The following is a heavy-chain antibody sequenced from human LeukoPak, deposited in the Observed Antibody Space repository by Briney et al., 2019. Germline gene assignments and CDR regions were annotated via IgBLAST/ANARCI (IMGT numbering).Heavy chain of an antibody. CDR3: ARGRTTVRPGYFDH. J-gene: IGHJ4*02. CDR2: IKQDGSEK. D-gene: IGHD4-17*01. Sequence: GGSLRLSCAASGFTFSTYWMSWVSQAPGKGLEWVANIKQDGSEKYYVDSVKGRFTISRDNAKNSLYLQMNSLRAEDTAVYYCARGRTTVRPGYFDHWGQGTLVTVSS. V-gene: IGHV3-7*01. CDR1: GFTFSTYW.